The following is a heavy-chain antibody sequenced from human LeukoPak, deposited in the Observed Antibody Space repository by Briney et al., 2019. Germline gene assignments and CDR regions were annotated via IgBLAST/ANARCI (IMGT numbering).Heavy chain of an antibody. CDR3: ARKLYDSSRYGQTYYFDY. D-gene: IGHD3-22*01. V-gene: IGHV3-48*01. J-gene: IGHJ4*02. CDR1: GFTFSSYS. Sequence: QTGGSLRLSCAASGFTFSSYSMNWVRQAPGKGLEWVSYISSSSSTIYYADSVKGRFTISRDNAKNTLYLQMNSLRSDDAAVYYCARKLYDSSRYGQTYYFDYWGQGTLVTVSS. CDR2: ISSSSSTI.